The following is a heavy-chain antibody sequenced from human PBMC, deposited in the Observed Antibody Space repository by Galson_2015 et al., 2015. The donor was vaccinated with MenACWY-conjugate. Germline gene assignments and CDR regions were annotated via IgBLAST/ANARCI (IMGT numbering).Heavy chain of an antibody. CDR2: IYSGGST. V-gene: IGHV3-53*04. D-gene: IGHD3-10*01. Sequence: SLRLSCAASGFTVSSNYMSWVRQAPGRGLEWVSVIYSGGSTYYADSVKGRFTISRHNSKNTLYLQMNSLRADDTAVYYCARRGSRYGSGSYLLDYWGQGALVTVSS. CDR3: ARRGSRYGSGSYLLDY. J-gene: IGHJ4*02. CDR1: GFTVSSNY.